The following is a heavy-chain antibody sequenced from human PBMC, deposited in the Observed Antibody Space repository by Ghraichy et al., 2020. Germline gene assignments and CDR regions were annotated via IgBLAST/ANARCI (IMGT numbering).Heavy chain of an antibody. J-gene: IGHJ4*02. CDR3: ARENYDSSGYKGSFDY. D-gene: IGHD3-22*01. Sequence: SQTLSLTCAISGDSVSSNSAAWNWIRQSPSRGLEWLGRTYYRSKWYNDYAVSVKSRITINPDTSKNQFSLQLNSVTPEDTAVYYCARENYDSSGYKGSFDYWGQGTLVTVSA. CDR2: TYYRSKWYN. CDR1: GDSVSSNSAA. V-gene: IGHV6-1*01.